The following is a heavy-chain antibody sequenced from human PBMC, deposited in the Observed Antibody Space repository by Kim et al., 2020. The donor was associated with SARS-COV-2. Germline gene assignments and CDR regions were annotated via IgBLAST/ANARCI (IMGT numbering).Heavy chain of an antibody. CDR3: ARHRSEGYSYGSGHDY. D-gene: IGHD5-18*01. Sequence: ASVKVSCKASGYTFTGYYMHWVRQAPGQGLEWMGRINPNSGGTNYAQKFPGRVTMNRDTSISTAIMELSRLRSDDTAVYYCARHRSEGYSYGSGHDYWGQ. CDR1: GYTFTGYY. CDR2: INPNSGGT. J-gene: IGHJ4*02. V-gene: IGHV1-2*06.